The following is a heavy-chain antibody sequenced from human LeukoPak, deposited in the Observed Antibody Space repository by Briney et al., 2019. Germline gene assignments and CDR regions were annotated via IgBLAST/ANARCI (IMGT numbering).Heavy chain of an antibody. CDR2: IQNSVTT. CDR3: ARLDILSTGYIDW. D-gene: IGHD1-1*01. CDR1: GDSMTNYD. V-gene: IGHV4-59*08. J-gene: IGHJ4*02. Sequence: SETLSLTCTVSGDSMTNYDWSWIRQSPGRGLEWIGYIQNSVTTNYNPSLRSRLTISQDTAKNQFSLRLTSVTAADTAVYYCARLDILSTGYIDWWGQGTLVTVSS.